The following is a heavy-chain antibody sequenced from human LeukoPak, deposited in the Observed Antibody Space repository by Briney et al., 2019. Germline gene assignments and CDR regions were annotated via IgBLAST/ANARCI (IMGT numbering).Heavy chain of an antibody. D-gene: IGHD2-2*01. CDR2: ISAYNGNT. Sequence: ASVKVSCKASGYTFTSYDINWVRQAPGQGLEWMGWISAYNGNTNYAQKLQGRVTMTTDTSTSTAYMELRSLRSDDTAVYYCARVGEWVRDIVVVPADRYDYWGQGTLVTVSS. J-gene: IGHJ4*02. V-gene: IGHV1-18*01. CDR3: ARVGEWVRDIVVVPADRYDY. CDR1: GYTFTSYD.